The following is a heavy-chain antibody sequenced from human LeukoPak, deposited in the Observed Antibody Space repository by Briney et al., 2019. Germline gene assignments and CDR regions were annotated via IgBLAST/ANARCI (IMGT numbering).Heavy chain of an antibody. Sequence: GRSLRLSCAAPGFTFSSYAMHWVRQAPGKGLEWVAVISYDGSNKYYADSVKGRFTISRDNSKNTLYLQMNSLRAEDTAVYYCAKDVAAAGTEYYYYYMDVWGKGTTVTVSS. CDR2: ISYDGSNK. J-gene: IGHJ6*03. CDR3: AKDVAAAGTEYYYYYMDV. D-gene: IGHD6-13*01. CDR1: GFTFSSYA. V-gene: IGHV3-30-3*01.